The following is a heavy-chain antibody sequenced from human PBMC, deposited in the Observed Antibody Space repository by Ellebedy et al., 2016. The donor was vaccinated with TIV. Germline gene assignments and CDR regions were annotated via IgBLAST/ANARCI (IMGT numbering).Heavy chain of an antibody. CDR1: GYTFTTFG. CDR2: ISAYNGNT. J-gene: IGHJ4*02. V-gene: IGHV1-18*01. Sequence: ASVKVSCKASGYTFTTFGISWVRQAPGQGLEWMGWISAYNGNTNYAQKLQGRVTMTTDTSTSTAYMELSSLRSEDTAVYYCAREIIAFDYWGQGTLVTVSS. CDR3: AREIIAFDY.